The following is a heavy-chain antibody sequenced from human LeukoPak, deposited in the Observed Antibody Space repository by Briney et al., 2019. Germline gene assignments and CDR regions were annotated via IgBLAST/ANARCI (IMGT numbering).Heavy chain of an antibody. Sequence: SETLSLTRTVSVGSISSYYWSWIRQPPGKGREWIGYIYYSGSTNYNPPLKSRVTISVDTSKNQFSLTLSSVTAADTAVYYCAMGDRNVGARGNYYMDVWGKGTTVTVSS. V-gene: IGHV4-59*12. CDR3: AMGDRNVGARGNYYMDV. CDR1: VGSISSYY. D-gene: IGHD1-26*01. J-gene: IGHJ6*03. CDR2: IYYSGST.